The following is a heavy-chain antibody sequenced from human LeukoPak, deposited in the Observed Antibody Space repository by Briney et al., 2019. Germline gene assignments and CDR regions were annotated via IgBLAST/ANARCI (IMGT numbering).Heavy chain of an antibody. D-gene: IGHD2-2*01. CDR1: GFTFDDYA. CDR3: AKSSGIVVVPAAPGGAFDI. V-gene: IGHV3-9*01. Sequence: GGSLRLSCAASGFTFDDYAMHWVRQAPGKGLEWVSGISWNSGSIGYAASVKGRFTISIDNAKNSLYLQMNSLRAEDTALYYCAKSSGIVVVPAAPGGAFDIWGQGTMVTVSS. CDR2: ISWNSGSI. J-gene: IGHJ3*02.